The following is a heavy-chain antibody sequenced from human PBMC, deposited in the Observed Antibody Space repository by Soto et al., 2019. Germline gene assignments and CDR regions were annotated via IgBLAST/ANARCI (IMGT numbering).Heavy chain of an antibody. J-gene: IGHJ4*02. CDR3: VRLGFVGEGDF. CDR2: IDGSATNK. V-gene: IGHV3-74*01. CDR1: GFTFSRYW. D-gene: IGHD1-26*01. Sequence: EVQLVESGGVLVQPGGSLRLSCATSGFTFSRYWIHWVRQVPGEGLVWVSRIDGSATNKAYAESVKGRFTISRDFAKSPVFLQMDVLSAEDTAVYHCVRLGFVGEGDFWGEGILVTVSS.